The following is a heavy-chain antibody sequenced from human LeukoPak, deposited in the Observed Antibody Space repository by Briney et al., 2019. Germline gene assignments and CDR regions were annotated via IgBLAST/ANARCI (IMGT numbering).Heavy chain of an antibody. CDR2: ISGDGATT. CDR3: AGTWSVDY. J-gene: IGHJ4*02. CDR1: GIPFHNQG. D-gene: IGHD2-15*01. Sequence: GSLRLSCAVAGIPFHNQGRPWVGQAPGKGLLWVSRISGDGATTNYADSVKGSFTISRDNAKNTLYLQMDSLRAEDTAVYYCAGTWSVDYWGQGTLVTVSS. V-gene: IGHV3-74*01.